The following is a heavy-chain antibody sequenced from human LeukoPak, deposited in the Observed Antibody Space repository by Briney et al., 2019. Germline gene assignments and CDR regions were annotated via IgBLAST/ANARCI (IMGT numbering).Heavy chain of an antibody. V-gene: IGHV4-59*01. D-gene: IGHD2-15*01. CDR2: IYHTGST. J-gene: IGHJ3*02. Sequence: SETLSLTCTVSGGSISSYYWSWLRQPPGKGLEWIGYIYHTGSTNSNPSLKSRVTISVDTSKNQFSLKLSSVTAADTAVYYCARHASSDAFDIWGQGTMVTVSS. CDR1: GGSISSYY. CDR3: ARHASSDAFDI.